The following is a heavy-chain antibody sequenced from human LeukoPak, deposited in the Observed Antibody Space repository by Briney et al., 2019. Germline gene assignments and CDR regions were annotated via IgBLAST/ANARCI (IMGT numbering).Heavy chain of an antibody. CDR1: GYTFANYA. D-gene: IGHD3-22*01. Sequence: ASVKVSCKASGYTFANYAMYWVRQAPGQRLEWMGWINAGNGNTKYSQKFQGRVTITSDTSANTVYMELSSLRSEDTAVYYCARGDFYYDSSDPWGQGTLVTVSS. V-gene: IGHV1-3*01. CDR2: INAGNGNT. J-gene: IGHJ5*02. CDR3: ARGDFYYDSSDP.